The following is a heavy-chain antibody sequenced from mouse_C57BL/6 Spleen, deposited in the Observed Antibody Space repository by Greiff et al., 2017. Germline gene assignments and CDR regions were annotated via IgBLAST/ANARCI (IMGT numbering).Heavy chain of an antibody. V-gene: IGHV1-59*01. D-gene: IGHD3-3*01. CDR2: IDPSDSYT. J-gene: IGHJ2*01. Sequence: QVQLQQPGAELVRPGTSVKLSCKASGYTFTSYWMHWVKQRPGQGLEWIGVIDPSDSYTNYNQKFKGKATLTVDTSSSTAYMQLSSLTSEDSAVYYCAGTGDFDDWGQGTTLTVSS. CDR1: GYTFTSYW. CDR3: AGTGDFDD.